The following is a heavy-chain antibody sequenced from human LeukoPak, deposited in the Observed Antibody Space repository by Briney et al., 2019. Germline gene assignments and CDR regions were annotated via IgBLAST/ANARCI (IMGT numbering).Heavy chain of an antibody. J-gene: IGHJ4*02. V-gene: IGHV1-69*13. Sequence: SVKVSCKASGGTFSSYAISWVRQAPGQGLEWMGGIIPIFGTANYAQKFQGRVTITADESMSTAYMELSSLRSEDTAVYYCARGDYDFWSGSMDYWGQGTLVTVSS. D-gene: IGHD3-3*01. CDR2: IIPIFGTA. CDR3: ARGDYDFWSGSMDY. CDR1: GGTFSSYA.